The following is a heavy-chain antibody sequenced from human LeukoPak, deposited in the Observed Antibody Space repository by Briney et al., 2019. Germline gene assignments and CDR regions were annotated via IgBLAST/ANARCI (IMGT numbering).Heavy chain of an antibody. CDR1: GFTFSNYA. D-gene: IGHD2-15*01. J-gene: IGHJ4*02. CDR3: AKGRGYCTGGSCYSDY. V-gene: IGHV3-23*01. CDR2: ISGSDGST. Sequence: PGVSLRLSCTASGFTFSNYAMSWVRQAPGKGLEWVSTISGSDGSTYYADSVKGRFTISRDNSKNTLYLQMNSLRVEDTAIYYCAKGRGYCTGGSCYSDYWGQGTLVTVPS.